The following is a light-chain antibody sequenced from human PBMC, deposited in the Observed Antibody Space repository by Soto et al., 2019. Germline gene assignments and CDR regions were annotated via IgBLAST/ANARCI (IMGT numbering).Light chain of an antibody. Sequence: DIVMTQSPLSLPVTPGEPASISCRSSQSLLHSNGYNYLDWYLQKPGQSPQVLIYLGSNRASGVPDRFSGSGSGTDFTLKISRVEVEDVGVYYCMETLQTHTFGQGTKLEI. CDR1: QSLLHSNGYNY. CDR3: METLQTHT. V-gene: IGKV2-28*01. CDR2: LGS. J-gene: IGKJ2*01.